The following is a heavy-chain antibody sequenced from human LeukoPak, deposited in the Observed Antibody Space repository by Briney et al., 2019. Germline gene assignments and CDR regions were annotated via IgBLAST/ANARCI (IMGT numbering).Heavy chain of an antibody. J-gene: IGHJ4*02. CDR2: IYHSGST. CDR1: GYSISSGYY. Sequence: SETLSLTCTVSGYSISSGYYWGWIRQPPGKGLEWIGSIYHSGSTYYNPSLKSRVTISVDTSKNQFSLKLSSVTAADTAVYYCARDGRSDFDYWGQGTLVTVSS. CDR3: ARDGRSDFDY. V-gene: IGHV4-38-2*02. D-gene: IGHD2-15*01.